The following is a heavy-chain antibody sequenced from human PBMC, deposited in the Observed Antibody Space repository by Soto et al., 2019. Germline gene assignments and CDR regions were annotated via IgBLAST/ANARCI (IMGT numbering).Heavy chain of an antibody. CDR2: INHSGST. CDR3: ARGRVEYSHYSYYYYGMDV. Sequence: PSETLSLTCAVYGGSFSGYYWSWIRQPPGKGLEWIGEINHSGSTNYNPSLKSRVTISVETSKNQFSLKLSSVTAADTAVYYCARGRVEYSHYSYYYYGMDVWRQGTTVTVSS. CDR1: GGSFSGYY. V-gene: IGHV4-34*01. D-gene: IGHD6-6*01. J-gene: IGHJ6*02.